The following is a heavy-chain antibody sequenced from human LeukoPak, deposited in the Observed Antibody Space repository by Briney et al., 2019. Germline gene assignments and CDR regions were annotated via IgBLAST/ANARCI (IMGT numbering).Heavy chain of an antibody. J-gene: IGHJ5*02. V-gene: IGHV4-39*07. CDR3: ARGASMIVVATKGGWFDP. CDR2: INHSGST. CDR1: GGSISSGSYY. Sequence: PSETLSLTCTVSGGSISSGSYYWSWIRQPPGKGLEWIGEINHSGSTNYNPSLKSRVTISVDTSKNQFSLKLSSVTAADTAVYYCARGASMIVVATKGGWFDPWGQGTLVTVSS. D-gene: IGHD3-22*01.